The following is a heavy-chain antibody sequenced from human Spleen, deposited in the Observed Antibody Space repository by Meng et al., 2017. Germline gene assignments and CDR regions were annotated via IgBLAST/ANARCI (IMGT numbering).Heavy chain of an antibody. Sequence: SETLSLTCTVSGASISTFYWSWIRQPPGKGLEWIGYISYSGSTTYNPSLKSRVTISVHTSKNQISLTMSSVTAADTAMYYCVKSNTRATGNLDYWGQGALVTVSS. V-gene: IGHV4-59*01. CDR3: VKSNTRATGNLDY. CDR1: GASISTFY. D-gene: IGHD1-1*01. J-gene: IGHJ4*02. CDR2: ISYSGST.